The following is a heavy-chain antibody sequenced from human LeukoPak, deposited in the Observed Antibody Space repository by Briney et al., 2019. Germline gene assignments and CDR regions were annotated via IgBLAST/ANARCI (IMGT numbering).Heavy chain of an antibody. CDR2: IKQDGSEK. V-gene: IGHV3-7*01. Sequence: SGGSLRLSCAASGFTLSSYWMSWVRQAPGKGLEWVANIKQDGSEKYYVDSVKGRFTISRDNAKNSLYLQMNSLRAEDTAVYYCARTPGIAVAGTINYFDYWGQGTLVTVSS. D-gene: IGHD6-19*01. CDR3: ARTPGIAVAGTINYFDY. J-gene: IGHJ4*02. CDR1: GFTLSSYW.